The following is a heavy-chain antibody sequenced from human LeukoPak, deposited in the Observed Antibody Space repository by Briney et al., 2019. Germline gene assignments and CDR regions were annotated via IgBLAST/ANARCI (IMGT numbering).Heavy chain of an antibody. J-gene: IGHJ4*02. Sequence: ASVKVSCKASGYTFIDYYIHWVRQAPGQGPEWMGWINPNSGGTNYAQKLHGRVTMTRDPSITTTYMELSGLRSDDTAMYYCARDSITFPGAYFDSWGQGTLVTVSP. CDR1: GYTFIDYY. D-gene: IGHD1-14*01. CDR2: INPNSGGT. V-gene: IGHV1-2*02. CDR3: ARDSITFPGAYFDS.